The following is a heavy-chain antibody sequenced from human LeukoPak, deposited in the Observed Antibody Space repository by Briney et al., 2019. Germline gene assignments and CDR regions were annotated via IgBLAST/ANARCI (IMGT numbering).Heavy chain of an antibody. D-gene: IGHD2-21*01. V-gene: IGHV1-46*01. Sequence: GASVKVSCKASGYTLTSYYMHWVRQAPGRGLEWMAIISPSGGSTFYAQKFQGRVTMTRDMSTSTVYMELSSLRSEDTAVYYCARGLASYMDVWGKGTTVTVSS. CDR2: ISPSGGST. J-gene: IGHJ6*03. CDR3: ARGLASYMDV. CDR1: GYTLTSYY.